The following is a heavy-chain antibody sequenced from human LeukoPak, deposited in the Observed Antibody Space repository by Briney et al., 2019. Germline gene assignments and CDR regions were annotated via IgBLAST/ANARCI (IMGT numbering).Heavy chain of an antibody. CDR2: ICGYNGVT. J-gene: IGHJ3*02. Sequence: GAPERISSTASLYTFSRYGITSGRQAPGHQLEWGGGICGYNGVTNTTQNFPGRVTMTTDTSTITTSIELRSMRSEEPAVYYCARATKRNYAFDIWGQGTMVTVSS. CDR3: ARATKRNYAFDI. V-gene: IGHV1-18*01. D-gene: IGHD1-7*01. CDR1: LYTFSRYG.